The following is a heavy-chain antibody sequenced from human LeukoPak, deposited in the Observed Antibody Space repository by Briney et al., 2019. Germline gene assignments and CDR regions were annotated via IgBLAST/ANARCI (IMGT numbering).Heavy chain of an antibody. Sequence: GESPKISCKGSGYSFTSYWIGWVRQMPGKGLEWMGIIYPGDSDTRYSPSFQGQVTISADKSISTAYLQWSSLKASDTAMYYCARQAPLHCSGGSCFGYWGQGTLVTVSS. CDR2: IYPGDSDT. J-gene: IGHJ4*02. CDR1: GYSFTSYW. CDR3: ARQAPLHCSGGSCFGY. V-gene: IGHV5-51*01. D-gene: IGHD2-15*01.